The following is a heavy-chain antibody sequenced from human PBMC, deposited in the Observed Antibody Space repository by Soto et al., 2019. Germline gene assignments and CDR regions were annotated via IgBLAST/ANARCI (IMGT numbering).Heavy chain of an antibody. D-gene: IGHD2-15*01. V-gene: IGHV3-74*01. CDR3: TRGLHGSRH. J-gene: IGHJ4*02. CDR1: GFTFRSYW. CDR2: INTDGSST. Sequence: EVQLVESGGGLVQPGGSLRLSCAASGFTFRSYWMHWVRQAPGKGLVWVSRINTDGSSTNYADSVKGRFTISRDNAKNTLYLQMNSLRSDDTAVYYCTRGLHGSRHWGQGTLVSVSS.